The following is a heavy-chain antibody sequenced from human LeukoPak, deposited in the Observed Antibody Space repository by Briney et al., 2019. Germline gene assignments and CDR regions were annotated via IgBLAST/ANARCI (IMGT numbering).Heavy chain of an antibody. CDR3: ARNRQYYYYYYMDV. D-gene: IGHD1-14*01. V-gene: IGHV3-23*01. CDR2: ISGSGGST. J-gene: IGHJ6*03. Sequence: GGSLRLSCAASGFTFSSYAMSWVRQAPGKGLEWVSAISGSGGSTYYADSVKGRFTISRDNSKDTLYLQMNSLRAEDTAVYYCARNRQYYYYYYMDVWGKGTTVTVSS. CDR1: GFTFSSYA.